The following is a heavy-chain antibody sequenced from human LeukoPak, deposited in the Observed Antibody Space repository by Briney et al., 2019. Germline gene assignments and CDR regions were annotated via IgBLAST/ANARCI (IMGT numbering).Heavy chain of an antibody. Sequence: GGSLRLSCAASGFTFSSYGMSWVRQAPGRGVEWVSPITATSSSTQDADSVQGRFTLSRDNSKNTLYLQINSLRPEDTAIYYCAKGPRAVEHGTHRFDNWGQGTRITVSS. CDR3: AKGPRAVEHGTHRFDN. CDR1: GFTFSSYG. CDR2: ITATSSST. D-gene: IGHD1/OR15-1a*01. V-gene: IGHV3-23*01. J-gene: IGHJ4*02.